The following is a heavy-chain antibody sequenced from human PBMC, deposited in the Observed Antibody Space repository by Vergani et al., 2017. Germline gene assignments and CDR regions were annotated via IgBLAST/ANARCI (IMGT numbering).Heavy chain of an antibody. CDR2: IYYDGSKK. Sequence: QGQPVESGGGVVQPGRSLRLSCTSSGVTFSTYAMHWVRQAPGKGLEWVAIIYYDGSKKYYADSVKGRFTISRDNSRNTLDLLMSSLRAEDTAIYYCVREGSYCGSTTCRNPSYVYYYHMDVWGEGTTVTVSS. V-gene: IGHV3-33*01. CDR3: VREGSYCGSTTCRNPSYVYYYHMDV. CDR1: GVTFSTYA. D-gene: IGHD2-21*01. J-gene: IGHJ6*03.